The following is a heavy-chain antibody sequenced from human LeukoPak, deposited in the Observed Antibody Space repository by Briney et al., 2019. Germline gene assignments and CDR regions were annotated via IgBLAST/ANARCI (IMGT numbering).Heavy chain of an antibody. CDR1: GGTFRSYA. Sequence: ASVKVSCKASGGTFRSYAISWVRQAPGQGLEWVGGIIPIFGTANYAQKFQGRVTITTDESTSTAYMELSSLRSEDTAVYYCASPRVGATHFDYWGQGTLVTVSS. CDR3: ASPRVGATHFDY. J-gene: IGHJ4*02. D-gene: IGHD1-26*01. CDR2: IIPIFGTA. V-gene: IGHV1-69*05.